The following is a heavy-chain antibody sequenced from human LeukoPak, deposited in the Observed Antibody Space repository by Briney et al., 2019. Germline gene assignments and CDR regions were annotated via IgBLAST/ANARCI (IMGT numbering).Heavy chain of an antibody. CDR2: IKPSGVSS. CDR3: AGEGTRWEPSFSAFDI. J-gene: IGHJ3*02. CDR1: GYTFTSYY. Sequence: ASVKVSCMPSGYTFTSYYMHWVRQAPAQGLEWTGIIKPSGVSSSYAQKFQCRVTMTRDMTTSTDYMELSSVRSEDTAVYCCAGEGTRWEPSFSAFDIWGQGTMVTVSS. V-gene: IGHV1-46*01. D-gene: IGHD1-26*01.